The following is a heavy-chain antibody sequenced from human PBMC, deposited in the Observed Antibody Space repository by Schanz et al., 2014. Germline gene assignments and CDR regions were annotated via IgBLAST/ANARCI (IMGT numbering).Heavy chain of an antibody. J-gene: IGHJ6*02. CDR3: AKNWKGHHITGRPGWSDGMDV. CDR1: GFTFSSNA. D-gene: IGHD6-6*01. CDR2: ITSNGGGT. V-gene: IGHV3-23*01. Sequence: EVQLLESGGGLVQPGGSLRLSCAASGFTFSSNAMCWVRQAPGKGLEWVSTITSNGGGTYYADSVKGRFTISRDNATKTKYLQMNSLRVDDTAEYYCAKNWKGHHITGRPGWSDGMDVWGQGTTVTVSS.